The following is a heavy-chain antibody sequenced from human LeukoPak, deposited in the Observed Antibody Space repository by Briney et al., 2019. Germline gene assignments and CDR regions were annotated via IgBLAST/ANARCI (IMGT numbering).Heavy chain of an antibody. CDR1: GYTFTNYG. V-gene: IGHV1-18*01. J-gene: IGHJ5*02. CDR3: ARIVTMVRGVPDL. D-gene: IGHD3-10*01. CDR2: ISAYNGNT. Sequence: ASVKVSCKASGYTFTNYGITWVRQAPGQGLEWMGWISAYNGNTNYAQKLQDRLTMTTDPSTSTAYMELRSLTSDYTAVYYCARIVTMVRGVPDLWGQGTLVTVSS.